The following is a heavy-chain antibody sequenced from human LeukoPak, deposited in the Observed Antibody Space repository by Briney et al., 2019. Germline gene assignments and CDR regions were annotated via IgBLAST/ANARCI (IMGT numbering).Heavy chain of an antibody. V-gene: IGHV3-53*01. J-gene: IGHJ3*02. CDR1: GFIVSSNY. CDR3: AGGHSSGSYSNSLDM. CDR2: IYSGGST. D-gene: IGHD3-22*01. Sequence: PGGSQTLSCAPSGFIVSSNYMGWVRHAPGEGLEWVSVIYSGGSTFYAESVKGRFTISRDSSKNTLYLQMNSLRAEDTAVYYCAGGHSSGSYSNSLDMWGQGTMVTVSS.